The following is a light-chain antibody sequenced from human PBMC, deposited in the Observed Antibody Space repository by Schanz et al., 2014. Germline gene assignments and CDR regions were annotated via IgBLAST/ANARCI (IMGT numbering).Light chain of an antibody. CDR3: QQYKSWPPTLT. CDR2: GAS. CDR1: QSLSSSY. V-gene: IGKV3-20*01. J-gene: IGKJ1*01. Sequence: EIVLTQSPGTLSLSPGERATLSCRASQSLSSSYLAWYQQKPGQAPRLLIYGASIRATGIPDRFSGSGSGTDFTLIISRLEPDDFAVYYCQQYKSWPPTLTFGQGTRVEIK.